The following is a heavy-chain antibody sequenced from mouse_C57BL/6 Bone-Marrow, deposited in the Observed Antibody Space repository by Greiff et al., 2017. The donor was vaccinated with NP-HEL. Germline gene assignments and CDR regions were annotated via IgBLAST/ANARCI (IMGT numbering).Heavy chain of an antibody. J-gene: IGHJ4*01. D-gene: IGHD2-4*01. CDR1: GFTFSDYY. Sequence: EVKLVESEGGLVQPGSSMKLSCTASGFTFSDYYMAWVRQVPEKGLEWVANINHDGSSTYYLDSLKSRFIISIDNAKNILYLQMRSLKSEDTATYYCAREWGLRRRTYAMDYWGQGTSVTVSS. V-gene: IGHV5-16*01. CDR2: INHDGSST. CDR3: AREWGLRRRTYAMDY.